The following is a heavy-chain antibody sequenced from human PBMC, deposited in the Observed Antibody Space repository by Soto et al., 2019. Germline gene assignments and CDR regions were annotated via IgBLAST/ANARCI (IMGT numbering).Heavy chain of an antibody. CDR3: ASTPGYSSSWY. CDR1: GGSISSSSYY. Sequence: SETLSLTCTVSGGSISSSSYYWGWIRQPPGKGLEWIGSIYYSGSTYYNPSLKSRVTISVDTSKNQFSLKLSSVTAADTAVYYCASTPGYSSSWYWGQGTLVTVSS. D-gene: IGHD6-13*01. CDR2: IYYSGST. V-gene: IGHV4-39*01. J-gene: IGHJ4*02.